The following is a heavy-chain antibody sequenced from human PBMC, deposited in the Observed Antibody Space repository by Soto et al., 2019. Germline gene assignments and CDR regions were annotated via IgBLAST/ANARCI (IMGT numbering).Heavy chain of an antibody. CDR3: ARLGGYVSVGYYYLWDS. J-gene: IGHJ4*02. D-gene: IGHD3-22*01. V-gene: IGHV4-39*01. Sequence: TSETLSLTCRVSDGSMNSDSSYWGWIRQPPGKGLEWIGVINHSGSTYHNLSLKGRVTMSVDASRNQFSLKLTSMTAADTAVYYCARLGGYVSVGYYYLWDSWGQGTLVTVSS. CDR2: INHSGST. CDR1: DGSMNSDSSY.